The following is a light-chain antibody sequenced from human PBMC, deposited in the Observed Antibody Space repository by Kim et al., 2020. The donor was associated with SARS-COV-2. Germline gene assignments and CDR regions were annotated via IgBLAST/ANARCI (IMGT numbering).Light chain of an antibody. J-gene: IGLJ1*01. Sequence: ALGQTVRITCKGDSLTRLYASWYQQKPGQAPVLVIFGKNQRPSGIPDRFSGSSSGNTASLTITGAQAEEEADYYCYSRNSTTDHYVFATGTKVTVL. CDR1: SLTRLY. V-gene: IGLV3-19*01. CDR3: YSRNSTTDHYV. CDR2: GKN.